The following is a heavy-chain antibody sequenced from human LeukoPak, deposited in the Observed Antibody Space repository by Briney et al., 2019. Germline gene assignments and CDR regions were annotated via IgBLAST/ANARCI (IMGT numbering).Heavy chain of an antibody. Sequence: GSVKVSCKASGYTFTSYYMHWVRQAPGQGLEWMGIINPSGGSTSYAQKFQGRVTMTRDTPTSTVYMELSSLRSEDTAVYYCARGADYYDILYAFDIWGQGTMVTVSS. J-gene: IGHJ3*02. CDR1: GYTFTSYY. CDR3: ARGADYYDILYAFDI. V-gene: IGHV1-46*01. CDR2: INPSGGST. D-gene: IGHD3-9*01.